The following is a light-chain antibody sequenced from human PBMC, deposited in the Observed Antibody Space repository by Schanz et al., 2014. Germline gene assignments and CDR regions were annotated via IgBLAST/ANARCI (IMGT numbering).Light chain of an antibody. V-gene: IGKV3-15*01. CDR1: QSVSSY. CDR3: QQYNNWSWT. J-gene: IGKJ1*01. Sequence: EIVLTQSPATLSLSPGERATLSCRASQSVSSYLAWYQQKPGQAPRLLIYDVSTRATGIPARFSGSESGTEFTLTISSLQSEDFAVYYCQQYNNWSWTFGQGTKVEIK. CDR2: DVS.